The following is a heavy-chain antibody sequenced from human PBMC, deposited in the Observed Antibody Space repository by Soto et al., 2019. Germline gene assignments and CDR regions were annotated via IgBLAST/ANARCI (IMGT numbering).Heavy chain of an antibody. D-gene: IGHD3-3*01. CDR2: IYYSGST. CDR3: ARDVSDRWRGYYFDY. V-gene: IGHV4-31*03. Sequence: QVQLQESGPGLVKPSQTLSLTCTVSGGSISSGGYYWSWIRQHPGKGLEWIGYIYYSGSTYYNPSLKSRVTISVDTSKNQFSLKLSSVTVADTAVYYCARDVSDRWRGYYFDYWGQGTLVTVSS. CDR1: GGSISSGGYY. J-gene: IGHJ4*02.